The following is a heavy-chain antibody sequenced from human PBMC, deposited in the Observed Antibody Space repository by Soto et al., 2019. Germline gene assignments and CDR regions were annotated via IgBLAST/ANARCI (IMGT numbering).Heavy chain of an antibody. D-gene: IGHD6-6*01. V-gene: IGHV1-18*04. Sequence: GDSVKVSCKASGYPFTSYGISCVRQAPGQGPEWMGWISAYNGNTNYAQKLPGRVTMTTDTSTSTASMELRSLRSDDPTVYCCARVQYSTSPLDYGGRGSVVVVSS. J-gene: IGHJ4*02. CDR2: ISAYNGNT. CDR3: ARVQYSTSPLDY. CDR1: GYPFTSYG.